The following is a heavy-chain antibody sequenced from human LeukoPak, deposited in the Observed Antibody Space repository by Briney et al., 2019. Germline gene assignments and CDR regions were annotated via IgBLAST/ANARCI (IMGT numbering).Heavy chain of an antibody. J-gene: IGHJ4*02. Sequence: ASLKVSCKAAGYTFTDYYMHWVRQSPGQQLEWMGWLNLHSGGTNYAQTLQGRVTMTRDTSISTAYMELSRLRSDDTAMYYCARDSRIATPSLGYWGQGPLVTVSS. D-gene: IGHD6-13*01. CDR1: GYTFTDYY. CDR2: LNLHSGGT. CDR3: ARDSRIATPSLGY. V-gene: IGHV1-2*02.